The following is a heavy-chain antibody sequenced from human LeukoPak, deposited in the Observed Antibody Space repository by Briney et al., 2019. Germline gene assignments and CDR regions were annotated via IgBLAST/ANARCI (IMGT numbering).Heavy chain of an antibody. J-gene: IGHJ4*02. CDR3: AKDARGSEGF. D-gene: IGHD3-10*01. CDR1: GFTFSAYA. Sequence: GGSLRLSCAASGFTFSAYAMSRVRQAPGKGLEWVSAVSSGASSTYYADSVRGRFTISRDNSKNTLYLQMNSLSADDTAVYYCAKDARGSEGFWGQGTLVTVSS. CDR2: VSSGASST. V-gene: IGHV3-23*01.